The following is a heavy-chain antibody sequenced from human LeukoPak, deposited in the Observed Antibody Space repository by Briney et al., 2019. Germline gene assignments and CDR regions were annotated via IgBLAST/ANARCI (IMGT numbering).Heavy chain of an antibody. CDR3: ARVTSDYDFWSGYYTSIDY. CDR2: ISAYNGNT. V-gene: IGHV1-18*01. D-gene: IGHD3-3*01. CDR1: GYTFTSYG. J-gene: IGHJ4*02. Sequence: ASVKVSCKASGYTFTSYGISWVRQAPGQGLEWMGWISAYNGNTNYAQKLQGRVTMTTDTSTSTAYMELRSLRSDDTAVYYCARVTSDYDFWSGYYTSIDYWGQGTLVTVSS.